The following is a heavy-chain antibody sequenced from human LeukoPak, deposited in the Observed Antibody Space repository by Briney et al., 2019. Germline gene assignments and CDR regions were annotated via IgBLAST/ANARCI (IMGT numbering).Heavy chain of an antibody. CDR3: AKNDDNVNYYQWMDV. J-gene: IGHJ6*04. Sequence: PSETLSLTCSVSGGSISSNNFCWGWIRQPPGKGLEWIGCVYSSGSTNVSPSLRSRVTISVDTSKNQFSLKLMSVSAADTAVYFCAKNDDNVNYYQWMDVWGGGTTVAVSS. CDR1: GGSISSNNFC. CDR2: VYSSGST. V-gene: IGHV4-39*01. D-gene: IGHD1-1*01.